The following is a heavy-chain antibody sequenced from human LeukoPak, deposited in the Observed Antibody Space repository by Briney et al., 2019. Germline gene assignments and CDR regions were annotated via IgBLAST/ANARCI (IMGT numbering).Heavy chain of an antibody. V-gene: IGHV1-8*01. D-gene: IGHD2-15*01. CDR2: MNPNSGYT. J-gene: IGHJ4*02. Sequence: ASVKVSCKASGHTFTSYDINWVRQATGQGLEWMGWMNPNSGYTDYAQEFQGRVTMTRNTSISTAYMELSSLRSEDTAVYYCARGQGVVAPIDYWGQGTLVTVSS. CDR3: ARGQGVVAPIDY. CDR1: GHTFTSYD.